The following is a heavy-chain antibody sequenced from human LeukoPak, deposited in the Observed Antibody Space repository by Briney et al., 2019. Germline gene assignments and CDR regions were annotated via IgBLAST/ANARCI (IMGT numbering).Heavy chain of an antibody. CDR2: ISGSVGST. D-gene: IGHD3-3*01. CDR1: GFTFSSYA. CDR3: AKDQPHLEWLLPKYYYYYGMDV. Sequence: PGGSLRLSCEASGFTFSSYAMSWARQAPGKGLEWVSAISGSVGSTYYADSVKGRFAISRDNSKNTLYLQMNSLRAEDTAVYYCAKDQPHLEWLLPKYYYYYGMDVWGQGTTVTVSS. J-gene: IGHJ6*02. V-gene: IGHV3-23*01.